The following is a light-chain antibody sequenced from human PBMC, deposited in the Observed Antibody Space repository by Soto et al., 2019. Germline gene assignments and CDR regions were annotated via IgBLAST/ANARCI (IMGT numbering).Light chain of an antibody. Sequence: DIQMTQCPSTLSASVGDGVTITCRASQRISTWLAWYQQKPGKAPKLLVYAAVVLQDGVPSRFSGTGSATEFILIINGLQPEDFATYYCQQVNYYPFTFGGGTKVDI. V-gene: IGKV1-5*01. CDR1: QRISTW. CDR2: AAV. CDR3: QQVNYYPFT. J-gene: IGKJ4*01.